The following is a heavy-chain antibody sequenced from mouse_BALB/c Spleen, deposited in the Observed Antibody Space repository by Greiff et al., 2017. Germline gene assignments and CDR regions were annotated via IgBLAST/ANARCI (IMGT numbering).Heavy chain of an antibody. J-gene: IGHJ4*01. CDR1: GFTFSSYT. CDR3: TSSYDGYYYYAMDY. CDR2: ISSGGSYT. V-gene: IGHV5-6-4*01. D-gene: IGHD2-3*01. Sequence: EVKLMESGGGLVKPGGSLKLSCAASGFTFSSYTMSWVRQTPEKRLEWVATISSGGSYTYYPDSVKGRFTISRDNAKNTLYLQMSSLKSEDTAMYYCTSSYDGYYYYAMDYWGQGTSVTVSS.